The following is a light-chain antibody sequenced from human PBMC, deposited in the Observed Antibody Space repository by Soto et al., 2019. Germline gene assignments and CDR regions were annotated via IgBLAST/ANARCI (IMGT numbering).Light chain of an antibody. CDR1: QSVLYSSNNKNY. CDR2: WAS. CDR3: QQYYTTPIT. Sequence: DIVMTQSPDSLAVSLGERATINCKSGQSVLYSSNNKNYLAWYQQKPGQPPKLVIYWASTRESGVPDRFSGSGSGTDFTLTVSSLQAEDVAVYYCQQYYTTPITFGQGTRLEIK. V-gene: IGKV4-1*01. J-gene: IGKJ5*01.